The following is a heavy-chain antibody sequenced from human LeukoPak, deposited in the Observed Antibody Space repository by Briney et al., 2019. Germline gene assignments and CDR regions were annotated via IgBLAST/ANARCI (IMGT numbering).Heavy chain of an antibody. CDR2: FSHSGST. CDR3: AVRAPAGYYFMDV. J-gene: IGHJ6*03. V-gene: IGHV4-34*01. Sequence: SETLSLTCAVYGGSFSDFYWSWIRQPPGKGLEWIGEFSHSGSTNYNPSLKSRVIISLGTSMNHFSLKLSSVTAADTAIYYCAVRAPAGYYFMDVWGKGTTVTVSS. CDR1: GGSFSDFY.